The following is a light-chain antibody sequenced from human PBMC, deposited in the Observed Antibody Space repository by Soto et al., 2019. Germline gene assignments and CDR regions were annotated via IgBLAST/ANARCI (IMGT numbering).Light chain of an antibody. J-gene: IGKJ5*01. CDR2: DAY. CDR3: QQRHMWPIT. V-gene: IGKV3-11*01. Sequence: EVVLTQSPVTLSLSPGERATLSCRASQSFRGLLAWYQQKPGQAPRLLIYDAYNRATGIPPRFSGSGSGTDFTLTISSLEPDDAAVYYCQQRHMWPITFGQGTRLE. CDR1: QSFRGL.